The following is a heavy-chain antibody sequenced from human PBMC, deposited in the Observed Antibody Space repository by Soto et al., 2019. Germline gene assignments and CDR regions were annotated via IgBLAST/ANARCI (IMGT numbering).Heavy chain of an antibody. J-gene: IGHJ6*02. Sequence: SETLSLTCLVSGFPISSPYSWGWIRQPPGKGLEWIGSISHTGTTSYSPSLTSRVSISVDTSKNQVSLKLTSVTAADTAVYFCARVTMVIRDSDHFGVDIWGHGTTVTVSS. V-gene: IGHV4-38-2*02. D-gene: IGHD4-17*01. CDR2: ISHTGTT. CDR1: GFPISSPYS. CDR3: ARVTMVIRDSDHFGVDI.